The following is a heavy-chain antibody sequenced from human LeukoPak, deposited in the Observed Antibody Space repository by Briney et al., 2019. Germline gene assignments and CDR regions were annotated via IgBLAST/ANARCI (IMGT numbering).Heavy chain of an antibody. J-gene: IGHJ4*02. Sequence: SETLSLTCTVSGGSISSYYWSWIRQPPGKGLEWIGYIYYSGSTNYNPSLKSRVTISVDTSKNRFSLKLSSVTAADTAVYYCARTGYSSSFDYWGQGTLVTVSS. CDR3: ARTGYSSSFDY. CDR1: GGSISSYY. CDR2: IYYSGST. V-gene: IGHV4-59*01. D-gene: IGHD6-13*01.